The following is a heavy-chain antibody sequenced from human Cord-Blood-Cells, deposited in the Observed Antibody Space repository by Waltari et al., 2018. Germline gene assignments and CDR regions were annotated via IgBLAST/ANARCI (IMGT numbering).Heavy chain of an antibody. D-gene: IGHD3-10*01. CDR1: SSYA. CDR3: ARDGRGSGSGSYYLAGYYYYGMDV. J-gene: IGHJ6*02. Sequence: SSYAMHWVRQAPGKGLEWVAVISYDGSNKYYADSVKGRFTISRDNSKNTLYLQMNSLRAEDTAVYYCARDGRGSGSGSYYLAGYYYYGMDVWGQGTTVTVSS. V-gene: IGHV3-30-3*01. CDR2: ISYDGSNK.